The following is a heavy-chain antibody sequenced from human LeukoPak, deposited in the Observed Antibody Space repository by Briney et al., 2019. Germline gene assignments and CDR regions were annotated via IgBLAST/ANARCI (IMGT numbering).Heavy chain of an antibody. CDR2: IYTSGST. CDR3: AREGIAVAGKSFDY. Sequence: SETLSLTCTASGGSISIYYWSWIRQPAGKGLEWIGRIYTSGSTNYNPSLKSRVTISVDTSKNQFSLKLSSVTAADTAVYYCAREGIAVAGKSFDYWGQGTLVTVSS. V-gene: IGHV4-4*07. J-gene: IGHJ4*02. CDR1: GGSISIYY. D-gene: IGHD6-19*01.